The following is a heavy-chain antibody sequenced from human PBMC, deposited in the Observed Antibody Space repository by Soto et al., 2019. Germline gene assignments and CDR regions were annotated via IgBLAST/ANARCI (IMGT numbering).Heavy chain of an antibody. D-gene: IGHD2-8*02. CDR1: GFTFSSYA. Sequence: GGSLRLSCTASGFTFSSYAMSWVRQAPGKGLEWVSAISGSGGSTYYADSVKGRFTISRDNSKNTLYLQMNSLRAEDTAVYYCAKNGYGGVFEDYWGQGTLVTVSS. J-gene: IGHJ4*02. CDR3: AKNGYGGVFEDY. V-gene: IGHV3-23*01. CDR2: ISGSGGST.